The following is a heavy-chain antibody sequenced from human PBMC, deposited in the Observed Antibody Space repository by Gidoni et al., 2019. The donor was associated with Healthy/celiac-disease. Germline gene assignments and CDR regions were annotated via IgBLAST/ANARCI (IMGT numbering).Heavy chain of an antibody. J-gene: IGHJ4*02. CDR2: IYYRGST. Sequence: QVQLQESGPGLVKPSQTLSLTCTVSCGSISSGGYYWSWIRQHPGKGLEWIGSIYYRGSTYYNPSLKSRVTISVDTSKNQFSLKLSSVTAADTAVYYCARDVGATGVYYFDYWGQGTLVTVCS. V-gene: IGHV4-31*03. CDR1: CGSISSGGYY. D-gene: IGHD1-26*01. CDR3: ARDVGATGVYYFDY.